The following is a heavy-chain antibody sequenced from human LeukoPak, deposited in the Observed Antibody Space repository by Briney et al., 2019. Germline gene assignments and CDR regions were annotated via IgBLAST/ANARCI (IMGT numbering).Heavy chain of an antibody. CDR1: GGTFSSYA. D-gene: IGHD3-3*01. J-gene: IGHJ5*02. CDR2: IIPIFGTA. V-gene: IGHV1-69*05. Sequence: GASVKVSCKASGGTFSSYAISWVRQAPGQGLEWMGGIIPIFGTANYAQEFQGRVTITTDESTSTAYMELSSLRSEDTAVYYCARAITIFGVHKGNWFDPWGQGTLVTVSS. CDR3: ARAITIFGVHKGNWFDP.